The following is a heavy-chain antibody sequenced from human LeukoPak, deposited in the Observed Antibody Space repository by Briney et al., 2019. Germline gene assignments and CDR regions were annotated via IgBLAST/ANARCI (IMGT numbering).Heavy chain of an antibody. Sequence: KPSETQSLTCTVSGGSISSYYWSWIRQPPGKGLEWIGYIYYSGSTNYNPSLKSRVTISVDTSKNQFSLKLSSVTAADTAVYYCARGGGVFDYWGQGTLVTVSS. J-gene: IGHJ4*02. D-gene: IGHD3-16*01. CDR2: IYYSGST. CDR3: ARGGGVFDY. V-gene: IGHV4-59*01. CDR1: GGSISSYY.